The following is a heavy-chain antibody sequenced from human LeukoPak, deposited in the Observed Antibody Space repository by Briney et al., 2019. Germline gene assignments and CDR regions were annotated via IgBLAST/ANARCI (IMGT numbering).Heavy chain of an antibody. CDR1: GFTFNNYA. CDR3: AKDRGPDMAVVDLIDH. J-gene: IGHJ4*02. Sequence: VHLGGSLRLSCVASGFTFNNYAMHWVRQAPGKGLEWLAIIWQDGDKKEYGDSVRGRFTVSRDNSKNTLYLQMNSLRADDTAFYYCAKDRGPDMAVVDLIDHWGQGTLVAVSS. CDR2: IWQDGDKK. D-gene: IGHD2-2*01. V-gene: IGHV3-33*06.